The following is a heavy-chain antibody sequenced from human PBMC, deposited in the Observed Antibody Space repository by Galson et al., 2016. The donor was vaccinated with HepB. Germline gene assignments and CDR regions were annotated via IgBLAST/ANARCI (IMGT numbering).Heavy chain of an antibody. V-gene: IGHV4-39*07. CDR3: AREFAADAFDI. Sequence: SETLSLTCTVSGGSISTSGYYWTWIRQPPGKGLEWIAEIYHTGLTTYNPSLKSRVTISMDKSKNHLSLDLNSVTAADTAVYYCAREFAADAFDIWGQGTMVTVSS. CDR1: GGSISTSGYY. CDR2: IYHTGLT. D-gene: IGHD3-10*01. J-gene: IGHJ3*02.